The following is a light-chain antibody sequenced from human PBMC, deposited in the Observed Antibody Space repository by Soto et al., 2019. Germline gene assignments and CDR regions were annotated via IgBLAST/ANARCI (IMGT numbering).Light chain of an antibody. Sequence: QSALTQPASVSGSPGQSITISCTGTRSDVGGFNYVSWYQQHPGKAPKLMIYDVSDRPSGISIRFSGSKSANTASLTISGLQAEDEAEYYCSSYTSSSTLWLFGGGTKVTVL. CDR1: RSDVGGFNY. CDR2: DVS. V-gene: IGLV2-14*03. J-gene: IGLJ2*01. CDR3: SSYTSSSTLWL.